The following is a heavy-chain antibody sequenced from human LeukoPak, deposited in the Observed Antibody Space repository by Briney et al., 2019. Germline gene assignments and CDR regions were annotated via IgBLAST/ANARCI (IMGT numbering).Heavy chain of an antibody. CDR3: AREGYYDILTGPDY. J-gene: IGHJ4*02. V-gene: IGHV1-18*04. CDR1: GCTFTSYG. D-gene: IGHD3-9*01. Sequence: ASVKVPCKASGCTFTSYGISWVRQAPGQGLEWVGWISAYNGNTNYAQKLQGRVTMTTDTSTSTAYMELRSLRSDDTAVYYCAREGYYDILTGPDYWGQGTLVTVSS. CDR2: ISAYNGNT.